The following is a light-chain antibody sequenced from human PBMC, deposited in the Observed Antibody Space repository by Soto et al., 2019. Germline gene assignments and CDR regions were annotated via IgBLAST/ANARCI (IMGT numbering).Light chain of an antibody. CDR3: QQYDNWPLT. CDR2: DAS. J-gene: IGKJ4*01. Sequence: EIVMTQSPATLSVSPGERVTLSCRASQSVGSNLAWYQQKPGLAPRVLIYDASTRATVIPARFSGSGSGTESTLTISSLQSEDFAVYYCQQYDNWPLTSGGGTKVEIK. CDR1: QSVGSN. V-gene: IGKV3-15*01.